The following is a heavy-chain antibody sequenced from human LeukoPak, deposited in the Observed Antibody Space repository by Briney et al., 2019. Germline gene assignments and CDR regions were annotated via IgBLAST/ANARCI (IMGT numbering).Heavy chain of an antibody. D-gene: IGHD3-16*01. Sequence: GGSLRLSCAASGFTFSSYCMNWVRQAPGKGLEWVANINTDESEKYYVDSVNGRFTISRDNAKNSLYLQMSNLRAEDTAVYFCARGGGLDVWGQGATVTVSS. CDR2: INTDESEK. V-gene: IGHV3-7*03. CDR3: ARGGGLDV. CDR1: GFTFSSYC. J-gene: IGHJ6*02.